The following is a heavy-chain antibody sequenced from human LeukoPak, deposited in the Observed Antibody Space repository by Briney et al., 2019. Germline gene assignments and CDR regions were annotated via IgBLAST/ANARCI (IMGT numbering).Heavy chain of an antibody. D-gene: IGHD6-13*01. V-gene: IGHV4-61*09. Sequence: PSETLSLTCTVSGGSISSGTYYWIWIRQPAGKELEWIGHIDVSGSTNYNPSLKNRVTMSVGTSKNQFSLKLDSVTAADTAVYYCARDYSSSWYGWDYWGQGTLVTVSS. CDR2: IDVSGST. J-gene: IGHJ4*02. CDR1: GGSISSGTYY. CDR3: ARDYSSSWYGWDY.